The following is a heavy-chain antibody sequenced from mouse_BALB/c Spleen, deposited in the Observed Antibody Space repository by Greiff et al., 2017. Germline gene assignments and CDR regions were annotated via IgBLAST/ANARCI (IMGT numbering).Heavy chain of an antibody. D-gene: IGHD2-4*01. CDR2: IDPETGGT. CDR3: TRYGITTPWFAY. V-gene: IGHV1-15*01. Sequence: VQLQQSGAELVRPGASVTLSCKASGYTFTDYEMHWVKQTPVHGLEWIGAIDPETGGTAYNQKFKGKATLTADKSSSTAYMELRSLTSEDSAVYYCTRYGITTPWFAYWGQGTLVTVSA. CDR1: GYTFTDYE. J-gene: IGHJ3*01.